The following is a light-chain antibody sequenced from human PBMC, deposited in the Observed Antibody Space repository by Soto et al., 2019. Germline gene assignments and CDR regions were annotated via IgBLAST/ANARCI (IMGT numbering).Light chain of an antibody. CDR3: QQRSNWPPVT. V-gene: IGKV3D-20*02. CDR2: GAS. Sequence: EIVLTQSPGTLSLSPWERATLSCRASQSVSSSYLAWYQQKPGQAPRLLIYGASSRATGIPDRFSGSGSGTEFTLTISSLDPEDFAVYYCQQRSNWPPVTFGGGTKVDIK. CDR1: QSVSSSY. J-gene: IGKJ4*01.